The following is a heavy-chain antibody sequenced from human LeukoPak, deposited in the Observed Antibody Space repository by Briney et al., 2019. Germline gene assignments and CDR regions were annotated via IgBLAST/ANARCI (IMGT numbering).Heavy chain of an antibody. J-gene: IGHJ4*02. CDR3: AKAGPGSGTFYSFNY. Sequence: GGSLTLSCAASGFTFSRYWMNWVRQAPGKGLEWVASLNQDGSEKYYVDYVKGRFTTSRDNAKNSLFLQMNTLRAEDTAVYYCAKAGPGSGTFYSFNYWGQGTLVTVSS. D-gene: IGHD3-10*01. CDR2: LNQDGSEK. CDR1: GFTFSRYW. V-gene: IGHV3-7*05.